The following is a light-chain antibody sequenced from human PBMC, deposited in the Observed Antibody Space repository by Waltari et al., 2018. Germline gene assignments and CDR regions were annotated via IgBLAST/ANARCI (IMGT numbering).Light chain of an antibody. V-gene: IGKV3-15*01. J-gene: IGKJ1*01. CDR3: QHYNNWPPWA. CDR1: QGVSTN. Sequence: EIVMTQSPATLSVSPGERATLSCRASQGVSTNLAWYRQKPGQAPRLLIYGASTRATGIPARFSGSGSGTEFTLTISSLQSEDFAVYYCQHYNNWPPWAFGQGTKVEI. CDR2: GAS.